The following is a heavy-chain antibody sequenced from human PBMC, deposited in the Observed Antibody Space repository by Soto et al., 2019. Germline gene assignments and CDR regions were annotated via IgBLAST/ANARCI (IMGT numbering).Heavy chain of an antibody. Sequence: VLLVQSGAEVKKPGSSVRVSCKASGGTLTNYAISWVRQAPGQVLGSMGGIIHRFGTANYAPNFQARVSHTADASTATAYMDLRSLRSADTAVYYCAFGNATSWLPVVYIHPGSQGTLVTVSS. CDR1: GGTLTNYA. D-gene: IGHD2-15*01. J-gene: IGHJ5*02. CDR3: AFGNATSWLPVVYIHP. V-gene: IGHV1-69*01. CDR2: IIHRFGTA.